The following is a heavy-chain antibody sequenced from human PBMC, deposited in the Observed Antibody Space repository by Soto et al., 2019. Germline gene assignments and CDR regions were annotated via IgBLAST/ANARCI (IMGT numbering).Heavy chain of an antibody. D-gene: IGHD3-10*01. J-gene: IGHJ3*02. V-gene: IGHV1-69*01. Sequence: QVQLVQSGAEVKKPGSSVKVSCKASGGTFSSYAISWVRQAPGQGLEWMGGIIPIFGTANYAQKFQGRVTITADESTSTAYIELSSLRSEDTAVYYCATDKWDVVRGAFDIWGQGTMVTVSS. CDR1: GGTFSSYA. CDR2: IIPIFGTA. CDR3: ATDKWDVVRGAFDI.